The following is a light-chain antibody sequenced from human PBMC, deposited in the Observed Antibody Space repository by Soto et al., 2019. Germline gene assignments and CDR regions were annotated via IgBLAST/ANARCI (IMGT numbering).Light chain of an antibody. J-gene: IGLJ7*01. Sequence: QSVLTQPPSASGTPGQRVTISCSGSSSNIGSNYVYWYQQLPGTAPKLLIYRNNQRPSGVPDRFSGSKSGTSASLAISGLRSEDEADYYCAAWDESLSAVFGGGTQLTVL. CDR2: RNN. CDR1: SSNIGSNY. CDR3: AAWDESLSAV. V-gene: IGLV1-47*01.